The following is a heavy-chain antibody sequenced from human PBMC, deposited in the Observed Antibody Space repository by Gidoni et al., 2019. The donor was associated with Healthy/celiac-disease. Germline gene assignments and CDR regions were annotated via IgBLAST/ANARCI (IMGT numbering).Heavy chain of an antibody. D-gene: IGHD4-17*01. CDR1: AFPFSSYA. J-gene: IGHJ4*02. CDR3: AKYGQGRYYFDY. Sequence: EVQLLESGGGLVQPGGSLRLSCAASAFPFSSYAMSWVRQAPGKGLEWVSAISGSGGSTYYADSVKGRFTISRDNSKNTLYLQMNSLRAEDTAVYYCAKYGQGRYYFDYWGQGTLVTVSS. CDR2: ISGSGGST. V-gene: IGHV3-23*01.